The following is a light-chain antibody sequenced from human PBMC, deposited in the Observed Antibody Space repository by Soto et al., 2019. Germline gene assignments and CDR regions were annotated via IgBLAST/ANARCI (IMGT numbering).Light chain of an antibody. Sequence: DIQMTQSPSSLSASVGDRVTITCRASQAISNYFAWYQQRPGKVPMLLIYAASTLQSGVPSRFSGSGSETDFTLTISSLQPEDVATYYCQKYNSAPWTCGQGTKVEIK. CDR1: QAISNY. CDR3: QKYNSAPWT. CDR2: AAS. J-gene: IGKJ1*01. V-gene: IGKV1-27*01.